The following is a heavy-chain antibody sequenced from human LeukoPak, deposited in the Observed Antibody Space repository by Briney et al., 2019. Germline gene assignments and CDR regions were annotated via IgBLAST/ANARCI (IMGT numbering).Heavy chain of an antibody. Sequence: PSETLSLTCAVYGGSFSGYYWSWIRQPPGKGLEWIGEINHSGSTNYNPSLKSRVTISVDTSKNQFSLKLSSVTAADTAVHYCAREYSSSWYLDYWGQGTLVTVSS. J-gene: IGHJ4*02. CDR1: GGSFSGYY. V-gene: IGHV4-34*01. CDR3: AREYSSSWYLDY. CDR2: INHSGST. D-gene: IGHD6-13*01.